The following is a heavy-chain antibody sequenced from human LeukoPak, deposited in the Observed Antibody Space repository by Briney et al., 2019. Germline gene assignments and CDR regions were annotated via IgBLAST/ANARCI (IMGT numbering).Heavy chain of an antibody. J-gene: IGHJ4*02. CDR2: IYYSGST. CDR1: GGSISSFY. CDR3: ARANSGTYSSPWDY. V-gene: IGHV4-59*12. Sequence: SETLSLTCTVSGGSISSFYWNWIRQSPGKGLEWIGCIYYSGSTNYNPSLKSRVSISIDTSKNQFSLKLSSVTAADTAVYYCARANSGTYSSPWDYWGQGTLVNVSS. D-gene: IGHD1-26*01.